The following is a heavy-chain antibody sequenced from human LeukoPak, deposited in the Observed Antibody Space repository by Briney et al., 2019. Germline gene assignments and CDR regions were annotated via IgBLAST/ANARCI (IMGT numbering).Heavy chain of an antibody. CDR3: ARARIAAAGTFDP. D-gene: IGHD6-13*01. CDR1: GYTVTGYY. J-gene: IGHJ5*02. CDR2: INPNSGGT. V-gene: IGHV1-2*06. Sequence: ASVKVSCKASGYTVTGYYMHWVRQAPGQGLEWMGRINPNSGGTNYAQKSQGRDTMTRTTSISTAYMGLSRLRSDDTAVYYCARARIAAAGTFDPWGQGTLVTVSS.